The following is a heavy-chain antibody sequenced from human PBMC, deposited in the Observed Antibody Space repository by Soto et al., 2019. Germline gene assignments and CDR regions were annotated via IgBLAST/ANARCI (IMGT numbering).Heavy chain of an antibody. CDR2: ISSSSSYI. Sequence: PGGSLRLSCAASGFTFSSYSMNWVRQAPGKGLEWVSSISSSSSYIYYADSVKGRFTISRDNAKNSLYLQMNSLRAEDTAVYYCARGPDSSGYYGDYWGQGTLVTAPQ. CDR1: GFTFSSYS. D-gene: IGHD3-22*01. CDR3: ARGPDSSGYYGDY. V-gene: IGHV3-21*01. J-gene: IGHJ4*02.